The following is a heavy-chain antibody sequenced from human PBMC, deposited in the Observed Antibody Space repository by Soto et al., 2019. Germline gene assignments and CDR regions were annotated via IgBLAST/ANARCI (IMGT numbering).Heavy chain of an antibody. J-gene: IGHJ4*02. CDR3: ARGSRAIATVTLIDY. D-gene: IGHD4-17*01. V-gene: IGHV1-18*01. CDR1: RYTFTSFG. CDR2: VTPYDGNT. Sequence: QVQLVQSGPEVRKPGTSVKVSCKASRYTFTSFGMSWVRQAPGRGLEWMGWVTPYDGNTDTARIFQDRFSMTTDISTNTAYMELRSLTSDDTAIYYCARGSRAIATVTLIDYWGPGNRVTVSS.